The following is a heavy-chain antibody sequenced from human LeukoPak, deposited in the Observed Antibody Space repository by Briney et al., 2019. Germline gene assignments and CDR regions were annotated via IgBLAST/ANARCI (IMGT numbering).Heavy chain of an antibody. CDR2: INPNSGGT. D-gene: IGHD1-1*01. CDR1: GYTFTGYY. Sequence: ASVKVSCKASGYTFTGYYMHWVRQAPGQGLEWMGWINPNSGGTNYAQKFQGRVTMTRDTSISTAYMELSRLRSDDTAVYYCARDPTGTAFTPYYYYGMDVWGQGTTVTVSS. J-gene: IGHJ6*02. CDR3: ARDPTGTAFTPYYYYGMDV. V-gene: IGHV1-2*02.